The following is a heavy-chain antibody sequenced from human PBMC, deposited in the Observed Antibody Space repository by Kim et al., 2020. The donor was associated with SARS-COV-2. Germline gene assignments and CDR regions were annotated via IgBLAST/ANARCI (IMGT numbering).Heavy chain of an antibody. CDR1: GFTFDDYA. J-gene: IGHJ3*02. Sequence: GGSLRLSCAASGFTFDDYAMHWVRQAPGKGLEWVSGISWNSGSIDYADSVKGRFTISRDNAKNSLYLQMNSLRAEDTALYYCAKDLRLSGKGYFDIWGQGTMVTVSS. CDR3: AKDLRLSGKGYFDI. CDR2: ISWNSGSI. D-gene: IGHD2-15*01. V-gene: IGHV3-9*01.